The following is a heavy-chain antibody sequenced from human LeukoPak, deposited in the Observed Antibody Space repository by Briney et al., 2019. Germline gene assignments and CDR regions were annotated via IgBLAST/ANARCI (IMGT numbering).Heavy chain of an antibody. J-gene: IGHJ4*02. CDR1: GFSFSNYA. D-gene: IGHD6-19*01. CDR3: ARVHRSSAWKFDS. CDR2: VIPSGSST. Sequence: GGSLRLSCAASGFSFSNYAMTWVRQAPGKGLEWVSSVIPSGSSTYYADSVKGRFTISRDNAKNSLYLQLNSLRAEDTAVYYCARVHRSSAWKFDSWGQGTLVTVSS. V-gene: IGHV3-23*01.